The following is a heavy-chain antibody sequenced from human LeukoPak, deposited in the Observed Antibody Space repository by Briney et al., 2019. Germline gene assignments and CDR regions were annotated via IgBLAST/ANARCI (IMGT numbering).Heavy chain of an antibody. V-gene: IGHV4-61*01. CDR2: IYYSGST. CDR1: GGSVSSGSYY. J-gene: IGHJ6*02. CDR3: ASRKYNWNYYYYGMDV. Sequence: PSETLSLTCTVSGGSVSSGSYYWSWIRQPPGKGLEWIGYIYYSGSTNYNPSLKSRVTISVDTSKNQFSLKLSSVTAADTAVYYCASRKYNWNYYYYGMDVWGQGTTVTVSS. D-gene: IGHD1-20*01.